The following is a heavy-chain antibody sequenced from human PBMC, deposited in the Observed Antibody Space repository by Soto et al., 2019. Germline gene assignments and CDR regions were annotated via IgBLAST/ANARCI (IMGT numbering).Heavy chain of an antibody. J-gene: IGHJ3*02. CDR2: IWYDGSNK. CDR1: GFTFSSYG. CDR3: ARDFPQYDAFDI. V-gene: IGHV3-33*01. Sequence: QVQLVESGGGVVQPGRSPRLSCAASGFTFSSYGMHWVRQAPGKGLEWVAVIWYDGSNKYYADSVKGRFTISRDNSKNTLYLQMNSLRAEDTAVYYCARDFPQYDAFDIWGQGTMVTVSS.